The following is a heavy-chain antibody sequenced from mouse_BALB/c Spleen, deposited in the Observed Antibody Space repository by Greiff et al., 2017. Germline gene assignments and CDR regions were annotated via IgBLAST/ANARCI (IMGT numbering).Heavy chain of an antibody. J-gene: IGHJ3*01. CDR1: GFTFSSYG. CDR2: ISSGGSYT. V-gene: IGHV5-6*01. CDR3: ARHGDDYDGRGFAY. Sequence: EVQLVESGGDLVKPGGSLKLSCAASGFTFSSYGMSWVRQTPDKRLEWVATISSGGSYTYYPDSVKGRFTISRDNAKNTLYLQMSSLKSEDTAMYYCARHGDDYDGRGFAYWGQGTLVTVSA. D-gene: IGHD2-4*01.